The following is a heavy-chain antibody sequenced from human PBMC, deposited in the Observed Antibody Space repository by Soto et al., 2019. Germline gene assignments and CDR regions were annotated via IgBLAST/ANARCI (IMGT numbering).Heavy chain of an antibody. CDR2: IYYSGST. D-gene: IGHD3-3*01. CDR3: ARAASTIFGGVTHYYFDY. J-gene: IGHJ4*02. V-gene: IGHV4-59*01. Sequence: SETLSLTCTVSGGSISSYYWSWIRQPPGKGLEWIGYIYYSGSTNYNPSLKSRVTISVDTSKNQFSLKLSSVTAADTAVYYCARAASTIFGGVTHYYFDYWGQGTLVTVSS. CDR1: GGSISSYY.